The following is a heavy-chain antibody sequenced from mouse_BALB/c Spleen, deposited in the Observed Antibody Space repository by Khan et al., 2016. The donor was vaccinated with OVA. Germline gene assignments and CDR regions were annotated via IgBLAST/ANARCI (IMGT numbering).Heavy chain of an antibody. CDR2: ISSGGHYT. D-gene: IGHD1-1*01. Sequence: EVELVESGGDLVKPGGSLKLSCAASGFTFSTYGMSWVRQTPDMRLEWVATISSGGHYTYYPDSLKGRFPISRDNAKNTLYLQMSSLKSEDTAIYYCTRRSCYYKSEGFAYWGQGTLVTVSA. V-gene: IGHV5-6*01. J-gene: IGHJ3*01. CDR3: TRRSCYYKSEGFAY. CDR1: GFTFSTYG.